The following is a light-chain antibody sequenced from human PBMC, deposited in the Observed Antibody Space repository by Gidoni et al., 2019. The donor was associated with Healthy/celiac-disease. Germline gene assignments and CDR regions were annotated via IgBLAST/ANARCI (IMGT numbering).Light chain of an antibody. J-gene: IGLJ3*02. CDR1: TGAVTSGYY. CDR2: STS. Sequence: QTVVTQQPSLTVSPSGTVTLTCASSTGAVTSGYYPNWFQQKPGQAPRALSYSTSNKHSWTPARFSGSLLGGKAALTLSGVQPEDEAEYYCLLYYGGARVFGGGTKLTVL. CDR3: LLYYGGARV. V-gene: IGLV7-43*01.